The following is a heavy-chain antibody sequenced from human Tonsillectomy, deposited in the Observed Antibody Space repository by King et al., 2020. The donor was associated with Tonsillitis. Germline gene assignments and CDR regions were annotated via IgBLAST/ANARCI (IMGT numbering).Heavy chain of an antibody. CDR2: ISSGIITI. D-gene: IGHD4-17*01. J-gene: IGHJ4*02. Sequence: VQLVESGGGLVQPGGSLRLSCAASGFTFSSYNMNWVRQAPGKGLEWISYISSGIITIYYADSVKGRFTISRDNARNSLYLQMNSLRDDDTAVYYCARADSGDYLDYWGQGTLVTVSS. CDR1: GFTFSSYN. V-gene: IGHV3-48*02. CDR3: ARADSGDYLDY.